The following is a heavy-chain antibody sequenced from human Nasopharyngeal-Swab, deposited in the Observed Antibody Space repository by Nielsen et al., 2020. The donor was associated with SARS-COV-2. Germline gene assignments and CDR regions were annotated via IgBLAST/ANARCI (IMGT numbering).Heavy chain of an antibody. Sequence: GESLKISCAASGFTFSSYSMNWVRQAPGRGLEWVSYISSSRSTIYYADSVKGRFTISRDNAKNSLYLQMNSLRAEDTAVYYCARDHDWFDFWGQGILVTVSS. CDR2: ISSSRSTI. CDR3: ARDHDWFDF. D-gene: IGHD3-9*01. CDR1: GFTFSSYS. V-gene: IGHV3-48*04. J-gene: IGHJ4*02.